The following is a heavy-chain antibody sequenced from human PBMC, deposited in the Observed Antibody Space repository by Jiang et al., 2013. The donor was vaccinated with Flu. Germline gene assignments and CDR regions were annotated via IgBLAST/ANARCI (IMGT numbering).Heavy chain of an antibody. D-gene: IGHD2-15*01. CDR2: IKADGSAK. V-gene: IGHV3-7*03. CDR3: ARETRWSFDY. Sequence: AASGFTFSGYWMTWVRQAPGKGPEWVAIIKADGSAKYYVDSVKGRFTISRDNAQNPLYLQMNSLRAEDTAVYYCARETRWSFDYWGQGTLVTVSS. CDR1: GFTFSGYW. J-gene: IGHJ4*02.